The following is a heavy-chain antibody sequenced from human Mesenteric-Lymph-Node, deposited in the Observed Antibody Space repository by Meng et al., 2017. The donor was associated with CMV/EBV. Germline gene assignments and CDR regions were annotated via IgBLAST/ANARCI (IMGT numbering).Heavy chain of an antibody. D-gene: IGHD2-8*02. Sequence: GGSLRLSCAASGFTFSGYWMSWVRQAPGKGLEWVANINQDGSGKYYVDSVKGRFTISRDNAENSLDLQMNGLRAEDTAVYYCARDVLGVLPATANYWGRGTLVTVSS. V-gene: IGHV3-7*01. CDR3: ARDVLGVLPATANY. J-gene: IGHJ4*02. CDR2: INQDGSGK. CDR1: GFTFSGYW.